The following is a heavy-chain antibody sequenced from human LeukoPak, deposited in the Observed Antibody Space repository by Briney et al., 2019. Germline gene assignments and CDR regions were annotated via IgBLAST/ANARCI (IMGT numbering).Heavy chain of an antibody. Sequence: GGSLRLSCAAPGFTFDDYGMSWVRQAPGKGLEWVSGINWNGGSTGYADSVKGRFTISRDNAKNSLYLQMNSLRAEDTALYYCAREVVSSGHYAFDIWGQGTMVTVSS. CDR3: AREVVSSGHYAFDI. CDR1: GFTFDDYG. J-gene: IGHJ3*02. V-gene: IGHV3-20*04. CDR2: INWNGGST. D-gene: IGHD3-22*01.